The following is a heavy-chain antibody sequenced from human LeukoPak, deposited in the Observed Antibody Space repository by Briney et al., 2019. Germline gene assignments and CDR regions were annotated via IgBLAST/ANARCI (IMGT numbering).Heavy chain of an antibody. V-gene: IGHV3-53*01. CDR2: IYSGGST. Sequence: GGSLRLSCAASGFTVSSNYMSWVRQAPGKGLEWVSVIYSGGSTYYADSVKGRFTISRDNSKNTLYLQMNSLRAEDTAVYYCAKADSPLEYSSSSAEEDYYYYYMDVWGKGTTVTVSS. CDR3: AKADSPLEYSSSSAEEDYYYYYMDV. D-gene: IGHD6-6*01. CDR1: GFTVSSNY. J-gene: IGHJ6*03.